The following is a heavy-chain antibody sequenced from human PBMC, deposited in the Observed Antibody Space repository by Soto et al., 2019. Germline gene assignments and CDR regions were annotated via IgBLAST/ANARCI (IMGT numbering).Heavy chain of an antibody. Sequence: SVTLPLTCTVSGGSISSGGYYWSWIRQHPWKGLEWIGYIYYSGSTYYNPSLKSRVTISVDTSKNQFSLKLSSVTAADTAVYYCARVGGINWFDPWGQGTLVTV. CDR3: ARVGGINWFDP. CDR2: IYYSGST. CDR1: GGSISSGGYY. D-gene: IGHD3-16*01. J-gene: IGHJ5*02. V-gene: IGHV4-31*03.